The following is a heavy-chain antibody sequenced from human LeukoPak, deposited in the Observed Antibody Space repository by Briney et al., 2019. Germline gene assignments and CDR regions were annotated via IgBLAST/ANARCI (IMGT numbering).Heavy chain of an antibody. J-gene: IGHJ6*03. CDR3: ARVHLTTVFVVSYMDV. D-gene: IGHD2-8*02. V-gene: IGHV3-64*01. CDR1: GFTFSSYA. CDR2: ISSNGGST. Sequence: GGSLRLSCAASGFTFSSYAMHWVRQAPGKGLEYVSAISSNGGSTYYANSVKGRFAISRDNSKNTLYLQMGSLRAEDMAVYYCARVHLTTVFVVSYMDVWGKGTTVTVSS.